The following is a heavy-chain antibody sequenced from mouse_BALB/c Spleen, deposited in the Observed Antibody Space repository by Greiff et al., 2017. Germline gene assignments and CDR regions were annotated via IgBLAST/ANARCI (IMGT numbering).Heavy chain of an antibody. D-gene: IGHD2-12*01. Sequence: EVQLVESGGDLVKPGGSLKLSCAASGFTFSSYGMSWVRQTPDKRLEWVATISSGGSSTYYPDIVKGRFTIARDNAKNTLYLQMSSLKSEDTAMYYCARQTIACYFDYWGQGTTLTVSS. CDR2: ISSGGSST. CDR3: ARQTIACYFDY. V-gene: IGHV5-6*01. J-gene: IGHJ2*01. CDR1: GFTFSSYG.